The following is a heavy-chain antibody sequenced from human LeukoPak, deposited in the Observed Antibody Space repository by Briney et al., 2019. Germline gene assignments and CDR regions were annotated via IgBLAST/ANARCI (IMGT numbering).Heavy chain of an antibody. V-gene: IGHV1-8*01. CDR1: GYTFTSYD. CDR3: ARGGRAYCSSTSCHDAFDI. J-gene: IGHJ3*02. Sequence: GASVKVSCKASGYTFTSYDINWVRQATGQGLEWMGWMNPNSGNTGYAQKFQGRVTMPRNTSISTAYMELSSLRSEDTAVYYCARGGRAYCSSTSCHDAFDIWGQGTMVTVSS. D-gene: IGHD2-2*01. CDR2: MNPNSGNT.